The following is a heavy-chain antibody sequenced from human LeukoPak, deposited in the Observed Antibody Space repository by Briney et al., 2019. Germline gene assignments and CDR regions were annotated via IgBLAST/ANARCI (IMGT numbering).Heavy chain of an antibody. CDR3: ARARWDCRGAFDI. CDR1: GYTFTSYD. D-gene: IGHD3-10*01. Sequence: GASVKVSCKASGYTFTSYDINWVRQATGQGLEWMGWMNPNSGNTGYAQKFQGRVTITRNTSISTAYMELSSLRSEDTAVYYCARARWDCRGAFDIWGQGTMVTVSS. V-gene: IGHV1-8*03. J-gene: IGHJ3*02. CDR2: MNPNSGNT.